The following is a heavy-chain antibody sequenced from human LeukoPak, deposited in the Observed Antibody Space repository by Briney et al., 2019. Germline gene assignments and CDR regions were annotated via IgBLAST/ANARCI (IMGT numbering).Heavy chain of an antibody. D-gene: IGHD4/OR15-4a*01. V-gene: IGHV1-46*01. CDR2: INPGSGNT. J-gene: IGHJ4*02. CDR3: ARVTGGANLDH. Sequence: ASVKVSCKASGHTFTRYYIHWVRQAPGQGLEWMGVINPGSGNTNYAQKFQDRVTMTRDTSTGTVYMELSSLRSEDTAVYFCARVTGGANLDHWGQGTLVTVSS. CDR1: GHTFTRYY.